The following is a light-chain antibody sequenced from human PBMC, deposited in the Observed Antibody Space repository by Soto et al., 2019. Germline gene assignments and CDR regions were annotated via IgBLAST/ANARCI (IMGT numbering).Light chain of an antibody. Sequence: EILMTQSPSSLSASVGDRVTITCRASQSISSYLNWYQQKPGQAPKLLIYAASSGHSGVPSRFSGSGSGTDFTLTSSRQQPEAFATYYCQQSYRPPRTFGGGTKVEIK. CDR1: QSISSY. V-gene: IGKV1-39*01. CDR2: AAS. J-gene: IGKJ4*01. CDR3: QQSYRPPRT.